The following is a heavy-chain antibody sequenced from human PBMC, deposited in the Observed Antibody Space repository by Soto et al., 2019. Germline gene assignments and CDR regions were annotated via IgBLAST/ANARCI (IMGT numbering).Heavy chain of an antibody. CDR2: MNPNSGNT. CDR1: GYTLTSYD. J-gene: IGHJ6*03. CDR3: ARGLTWARTPVVPAARAKNYYYYMDV. D-gene: IGHD2-2*01. V-gene: IGHV1-8*01. Sequence: GASAKLSCKASGYTLTSYDINWVRQATGQGLEWMGWMNPNSGNTGYAQKFQGRVTMTRNTSISTAYMELSSLRSEDTAVYYCARGLTWARTPVVPAARAKNYYYYMDVWGKGTTVTVSS.